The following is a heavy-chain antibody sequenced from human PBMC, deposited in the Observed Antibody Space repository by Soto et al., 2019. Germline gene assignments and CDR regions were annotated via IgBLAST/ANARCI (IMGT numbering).Heavy chain of an antibody. CDR3: AKDRDDYRNYVFDY. J-gene: IGHJ4*02. CDR1: GFTFTNYA. Sequence: EVQLLESGGGLVQPGGSLRLSCAASGFTFTNYAMTWVRQAPGKGLEWVSISSGSGSGGSTNYADSVKGRFTISRDNSNNPLYLQMNSLRVEDTAVYYCAKDRDDYRNYVFDYWGQGTLVTVSS. D-gene: IGHD4-4*01. V-gene: IGHV3-23*01. CDR2: SSGSGSGGST.